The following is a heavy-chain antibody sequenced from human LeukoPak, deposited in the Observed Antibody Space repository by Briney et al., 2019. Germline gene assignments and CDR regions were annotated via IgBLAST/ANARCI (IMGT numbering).Heavy chain of an antibody. J-gene: IGHJ4*02. CDR1: GYIFTSYW. CDR3: ARQITMVRGVIVYFDY. V-gene: IGHV5-51*01. Sequence: GESLKISCKGSGYIFTSYWIGWVRQMPGKGLEWMGIIYPGDSDTRYSPSFQGQVTISADKSISTAYLQWSSLKASDTAMYYCARQITMVRGVIVYFDYWGQGTLVTVSS. CDR2: IYPGDSDT. D-gene: IGHD3-10*01.